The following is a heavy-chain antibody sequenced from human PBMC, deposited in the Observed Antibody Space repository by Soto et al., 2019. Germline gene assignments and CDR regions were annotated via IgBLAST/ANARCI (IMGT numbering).Heavy chain of an antibody. CDR2: IYYSGST. CDR3: AREPPAGAAAGCYFDY. J-gene: IGHJ4*02. Sequence: QVQLQESGPGLVKPSQTLSLTCTVSGGSISSGGYYWSWIRQHPGKGLEWIGYIYYSGSTYYNPSLTSRVTISVDTSKNQFSLKLSSVTAADTAVYYCAREPPAGAAAGCYFDYWGQGTLVTVSS. D-gene: IGHD6-13*01. V-gene: IGHV4-31*03. CDR1: GGSISSGGYY.